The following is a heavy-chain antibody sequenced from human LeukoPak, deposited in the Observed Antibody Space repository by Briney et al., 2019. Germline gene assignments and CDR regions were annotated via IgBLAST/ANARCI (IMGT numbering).Heavy chain of an antibody. V-gene: IGHV4-34*01. CDR3: AREESADPRRVL. CDR1: GGSFSGYY. J-gene: IGHJ4*02. CDR2: INHSGST. Sequence: SETLSLTCAVYGGSFSGYYWSWIRQPPGKGLEWIGEINHSGSTNYNPSLKRRVTISVDTSKNQFSLKLSSVTAADTAVYYCAREESADPRRVLWGQGTLVTVSS.